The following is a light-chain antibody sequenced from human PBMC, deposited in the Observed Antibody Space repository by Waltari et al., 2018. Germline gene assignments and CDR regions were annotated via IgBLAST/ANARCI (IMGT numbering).Light chain of an antibody. CDR2: DAS. V-gene: IGKV3-15*01. J-gene: IGKJ4*01. CDR1: QSVSSN. Sequence: ETGMTQSPDTLSVSAGERATLSCRASQSVSSNLAWYQQKPGQAPRLLIYDASTRAAGLAARFSASGSGTEFTLTISSLQSEDFAVYYCQQYKYWPPLTFGGGTKVEIK. CDR3: QQYKYWPPLT.